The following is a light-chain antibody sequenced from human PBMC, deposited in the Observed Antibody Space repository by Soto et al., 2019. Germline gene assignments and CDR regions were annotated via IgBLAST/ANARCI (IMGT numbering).Light chain of an antibody. V-gene: IGLV2-14*01. CDR1: SSDVGGYNY. Sequence: QSVLTQPASVSGSPGQSITISCTGTSSDVGGYNYVSWYQQHPGKAPKLMIYDVGNRPSGVSNRFSGSKSGNTASLTISGLQAEDEADYYCSSYTSSSTLVFGVGTQLTVL. J-gene: IGLJ2*01. CDR2: DVG. CDR3: SSYTSSSTLV.